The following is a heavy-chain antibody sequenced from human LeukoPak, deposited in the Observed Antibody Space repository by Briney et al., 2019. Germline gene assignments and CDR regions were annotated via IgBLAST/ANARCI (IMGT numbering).Heavy chain of an antibody. CDR3: ARGGGKYYYDSSGYLSH. Sequence: PSETLSLTCAVYGGSFSGYYWSWIRQPPGKGLEWIGEINHSGSTNYNPSLKSRVTISVDTSKNQFSLKLSSVTAADTAVYYCARGGGKYYYDSSGYLSHWGQGTLVTVSP. CDR1: GGSFSGYY. CDR2: INHSGST. V-gene: IGHV4-34*01. J-gene: IGHJ4*02. D-gene: IGHD3-22*01.